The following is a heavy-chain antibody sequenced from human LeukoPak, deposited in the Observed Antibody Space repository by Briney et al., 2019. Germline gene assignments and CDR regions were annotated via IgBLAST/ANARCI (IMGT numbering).Heavy chain of an antibody. D-gene: IGHD3-10*01. CDR2: IKSKTDGGTT. J-gene: IGHJ5*02. CDR1: GFTFSNAW. CDR3: TTDGPVLLLFGELLDWFDP. V-gene: IGHV3-15*01. Sequence: GGPLRLSCAASGFTFSNAWMSGVRQAPGKGVYGVGRIKSKTDGGTTDYAAPVKGRFTISRDDSKNTLDLQMNSLKTKDTAVYYCTTDGPVLLLFGELLDWFDPWGQGTLVTVSS.